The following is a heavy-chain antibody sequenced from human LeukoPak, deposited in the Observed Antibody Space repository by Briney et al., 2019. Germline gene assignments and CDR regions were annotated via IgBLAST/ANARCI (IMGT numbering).Heavy chain of an antibody. CDR1: GGTFSSYA. CDR3: ARETRGYCSSTSCRGPYYYYYYMDV. J-gene: IGHJ6*03. D-gene: IGHD2-2*01. CDR2: IIPIFGTA. Sequence: SVKVSCKASGGTFSSYAISWVRQAPGQGLEWMGGIIPIFGTANYAQKFQGRVTITADESTSTAYMELSSLRSEDTAVNYCARETRGYCSSTSCRGPYYYYYYMDVWGKGTTVTVSS. V-gene: IGHV1-69*13.